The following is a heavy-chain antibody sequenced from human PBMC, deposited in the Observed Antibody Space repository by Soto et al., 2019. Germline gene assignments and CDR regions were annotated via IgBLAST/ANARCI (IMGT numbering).Heavy chain of an antibody. CDR2: INPSGGST. Sequence: ASVKVSCKASGYTFTSYGISWVRQAPGQGLEWMGIINPSGGSTSYAQKFQGRVTMTRDTSTSTVYMELSSLRSEDTAVYYCARGASIVATISRAFDIWGQGTMVTVSS. V-gene: IGHV1-46*03. J-gene: IGHJ3*02. D-gene: IGHD5-12*01. CDR3: ARGASIVATISRAFDI. CDR1: GYTFTSYG.